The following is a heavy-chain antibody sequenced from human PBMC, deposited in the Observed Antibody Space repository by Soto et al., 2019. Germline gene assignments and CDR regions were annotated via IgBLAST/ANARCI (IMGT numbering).Heavy chain of an antibody. CDR1: GVTFRGYA. D-gene: IGHD3-9*01. V-gene: IGHV3-30*14. CDR3: ARAYQLTYYFDD. J-gene: IGHJ4*02. CDR2: ISDDGSKT. Sequence: PGGSLRLSCAGSGVTFRGYAVHWVRQTPGKGLEWVTVISDDGSKTYYADSVKGRFSVSRDDSTNMVFLQMSSLRSEATAVYHCARAYQLTYYFDDWGPGTPVTVSS.